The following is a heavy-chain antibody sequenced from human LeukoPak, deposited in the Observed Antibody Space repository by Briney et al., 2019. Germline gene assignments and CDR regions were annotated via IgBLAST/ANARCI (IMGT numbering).Heavy chain of an antibody. D-gene: IGHD6-19*01. CDR3: ARDVYSSTPNFFAY. V-gene: IGHV3-7*01. Sequence: PGGSLRLSCAASGFTFSSYWMSWVRQAPGKGLEWVANIKQDGSEKYYVDSVKGRFTTSRDNSKNTLYLQMNSLRAEDTALYYCARDVYSSTPNFFAYWGQGTRVTVSS. J-gene: IGHJ4*02. CDR2: IKQDGSEK. CDR1: GFTFSSYW.